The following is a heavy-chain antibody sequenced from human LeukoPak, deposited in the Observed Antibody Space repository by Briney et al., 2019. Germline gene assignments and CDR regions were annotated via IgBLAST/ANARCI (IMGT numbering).Heavy chain of an antibody. CDR2: ISSSGRTI. J-gene: IGHJ4*02. CDR3: ARDDEWSIAVFVD. D-gene: IGHD6-6*01. CDR1: GFTFSNYE. Sequence: GGSLRLSCAASGFTFSNYEMNWVRQAPGKGLECVSYISSSGRTIYYADSVKGRFTISRDNAKNSLYLQMNSLRAEDTAVYYCARDDEWSIAVFVDWGQGTLVTVSS. V-gene: IGHV3-48*03.